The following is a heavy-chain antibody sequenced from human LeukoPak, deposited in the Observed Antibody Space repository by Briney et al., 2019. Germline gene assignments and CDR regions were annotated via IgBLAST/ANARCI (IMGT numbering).Heavy chain of an antibody. J-gene: IGHJ4*02. Sequence: SETLSLTCTVSGGSVSSDYWSWIRQPPGKGLEWIGYIYHSGSTYYNPSLKSRVTISVDRSKNQFSLKLSSVTAADTAVYYCARGYGNYYFDYWGQGTLVTVSS. CDR3: ARGYGNYYFDY. CDR1: GGSVSSDY. D-gene: IGHD1-7*01. V-gene: IGHV4-30-2*01. CDR2: IYHSGST.